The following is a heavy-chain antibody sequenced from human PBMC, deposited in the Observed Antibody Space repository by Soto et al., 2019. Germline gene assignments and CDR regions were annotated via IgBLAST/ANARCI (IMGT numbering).Heavy chain of an antibody. CDR3: ARQFDHDRSGYYYAY. V-gene: IGHV1-69*13. J-gene: IGHJ4*02. D-gene: IGHD3-22*01. Sequence: SVKVSCKASGGPFNKYSFDWVRQAPGQGPEWMGGIIPLFTTHSYAQKFQGRVTITADEVTNTVYMELRSLRSEDTGVYYCARQFDHDRSGYYYAYWGQGTQVTVSS. CDR2: IIPLFTTH. CDR1: GGPFNKYS.